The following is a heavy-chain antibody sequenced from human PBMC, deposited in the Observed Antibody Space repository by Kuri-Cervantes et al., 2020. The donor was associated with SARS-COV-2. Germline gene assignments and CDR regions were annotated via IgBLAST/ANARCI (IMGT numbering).Heavy chain of an antibody. J-gene: IGHJ4*02. D-gene: IGHD6-13*01. CDR3: AREHSSSWSGLDY. CDR1: GFTFSSYS. V-gene: IGHV3-21*01. Sequence: GESLKISCAASGFTFSSYSMNWVRQAPGKGLEWVSSISSSSSYIYYADSVKGRFTISRDNAKNSLYLQMNSLRAEDTAVYYCAREHSSSWSGLDYWGQGTLVTVSS. CDR2: ISSSSSYI.